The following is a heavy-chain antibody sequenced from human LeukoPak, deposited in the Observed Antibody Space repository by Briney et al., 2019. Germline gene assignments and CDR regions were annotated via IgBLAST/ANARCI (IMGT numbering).Heavy chain of an antibody. CDR2: IYYSGST. Sequence: SETLSLTCTVSGVSISSYYWSWIRQPPGKGLEWIGYIYYSGSTNHNPSLKSRVTISVDTSKNQFSLKLSSVTAADTAVCYCAREVLVAGFDYWGQGTLVTVSS. J-gene: IGHJ4*02. CDR1: GVSISSYY. D-gene: IGHD6-19*01. CDR3: AREVLVAGFDY. V-gene: IGHV4-59*01.